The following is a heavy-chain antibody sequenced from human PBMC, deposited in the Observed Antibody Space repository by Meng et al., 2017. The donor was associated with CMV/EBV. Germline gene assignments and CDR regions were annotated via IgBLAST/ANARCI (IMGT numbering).Heavy chain of an antibody. J-gene: IGHJ6*02. V-gene: IGHV3-23*03. Sequence: GGSLRLSCAASGFTFSSYAMSWVRQAPGKGLEWVSVIYSGGSSTYYADSVKGRFTISRDNSKNTLYLQMNSLRAEDTAVYYCAKEQGVFGVVNPYYYYYGMDVWGQGTTVTVSS. CDR1: GFTFSSYA. CDR2: IYSGGSST. D-gene: IGHD3-3*01. CDR3: AKEQGVFGVVNPYYYYYGMDV.